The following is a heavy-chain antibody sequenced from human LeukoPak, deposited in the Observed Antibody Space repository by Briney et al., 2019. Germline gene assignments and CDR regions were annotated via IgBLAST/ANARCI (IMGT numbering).Heavy chain of an antibody. Sequence: SQTLSLTCTVSGGSISSGDYYWSWIRQPPGKGLEWIVYIYYCGSTYYNPSLKSRVTISVDTSKNRFSLKLSSVTAADTAVYYCARPYYDFWSGYFWIDPWGQGTLVTVSS. J-gene: IGHJ5*02. CDR3: ARPYYDFWSGYFWIDP. D-gene: IGHD3-3*01. V-gene: IGHV4-30-4*08. CDR1: GGSISSGDYY. CDR2: IYYCGST.